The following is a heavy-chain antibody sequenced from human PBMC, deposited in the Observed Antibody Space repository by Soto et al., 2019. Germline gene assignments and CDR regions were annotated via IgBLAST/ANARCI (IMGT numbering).Heavy chain of an antibody. CDR3: ARHLDFWSGYYNIRRNGYFDY. V-gene: IGHV4-59*08. Sequence: QVQLQESGPGLVKPSETLSLTCTVSGGSISSYYWSWIRQPPGKGLEWIGYIYYSGSTNYNPSLKSRVTISVDTSKNQFSLKLSSVTAADTAVYYCARHLDFWSGYYNIRRNGYFDYWGQGTLVTVSS. D-gene: IGHD3-3*01. J-gene: IGHJ4*02. CDR1: GGSISSYY. CDR2: IYYSGST.